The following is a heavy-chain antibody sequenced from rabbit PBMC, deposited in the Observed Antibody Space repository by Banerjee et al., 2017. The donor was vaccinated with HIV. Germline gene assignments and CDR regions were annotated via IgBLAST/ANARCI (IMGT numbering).Heavy chain of an antibody. CDR3: ARDLSGVIGWNLNL. V-gene: IGHV1S7*01. Sequence: QSLEESGGGLVQPGGSLTLTCKASGFSFSSYYMSWVRQAPGKGLEWIGGIYAGKGATDYASWVNGRFTISSDNAQNTVDLQMNSLTAADTATYFCARDLSGVIGWNLNLWGPGTLVTVS. D-gene: IGHD1-1*01. CDR2: IYAGKGAT. J-gene: IGHJ4*01. CDR1: GFSFSSYY.